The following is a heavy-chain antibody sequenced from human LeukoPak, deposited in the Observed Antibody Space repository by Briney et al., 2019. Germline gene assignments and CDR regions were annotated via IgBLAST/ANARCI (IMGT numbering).Heavy chain of an antibody. CDR3: ATLLVVVADTQDWFDP. CDR1: GGTFSSYA. V-gene: IGHV1-69*06. J-gene: IGHJ5*02. D-gene: IGHD2-15*01. Sequence: GASVKVSCKASGGTFSSYATSWVRQAPGQGLEWMGGIIPIFGTANYAQKFQGRVTITADKSTSTAYMELSSLRSEDTAVYYCATLLVVVADTQDWFDPWGQGTLVTVSS. CDR2: IIPIFGTA.